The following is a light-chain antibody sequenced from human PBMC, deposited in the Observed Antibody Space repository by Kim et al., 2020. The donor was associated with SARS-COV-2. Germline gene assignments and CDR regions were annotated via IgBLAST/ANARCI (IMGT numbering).Light chain of an antibody. CDR2: GAS. Sequence: ASLGDRITITCLSSQSISTYLNWYQQKPGKAPKLLIYGASSLQSGVPSRFSGSGSGTDFTLTITSLQPEEIATYYCQQSYSIPWTFGQGTKVDIK. CDR1: QSISTY. CDR3: QQSYSIPWT. J-gene: IGKJ1*01. V-gene: IGKV1-39*01.